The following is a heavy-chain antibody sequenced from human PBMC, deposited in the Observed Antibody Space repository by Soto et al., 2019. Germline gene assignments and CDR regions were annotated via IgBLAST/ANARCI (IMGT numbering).Heavy chain of an antibody. CDR2: IFYSGDT. D-gene: IGHD6-19*01. CDR1: GGSIHHYH. CDR3: ARLSKYTSGWSTVDY. J-gene: IGHJ4*02. Sequence: QVQLQESGPGLVQPSETLSLTCTVSGGSIHHYHWIWIRQPPGKGLEWIVHIFYSGDTNYSPSLKRRFTISVDTANIQSSLNLSSVTAAATAVYYCARLSKYTSGWSTVDYWCRGALVTVSS. V-gene: IGHV4-59*01.